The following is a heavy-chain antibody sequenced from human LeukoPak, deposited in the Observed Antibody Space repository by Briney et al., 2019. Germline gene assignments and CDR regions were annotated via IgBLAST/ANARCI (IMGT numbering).Heavy chain of an antibody. J-gene: IGHJ4*02. CDR1: GFTFVDAW. D-gene: IGHD3-22*01. CDR3: TTVGLDSGGFSHYYFDY. CDR2: IKSKTGGGTA. V-gene: IGHV3-15*01. Sequence: GGSLRLSCAVSGFTFVDAWMNWVRQAPGKGLEWVGRIKSKTGGGTADYAAHVKGRFAISRDDSKNTLYLQMNSLQTEDSAVYFCTTVGLDSGGFSHYYFDYWGQGTLVTVSS.